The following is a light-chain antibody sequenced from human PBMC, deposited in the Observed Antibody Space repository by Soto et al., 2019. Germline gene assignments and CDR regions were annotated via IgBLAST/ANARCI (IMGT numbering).Light chain of an antibody. V-gene: IGKV3-15*01. CDR2: GAS. Sequence: EIVLTQSPGTLSLSPGERATLSCRASQSVTSNSVSWYQQKPGQAPRRLIYGASTRATGIPARFSGSGSGTEFTLTISSLESEDVAVYYCQQYNDWPRTFGQGTKVDIK. CDR3: QQYNDWPRT. CDR1: QSVTSN. J-gene: IGKJ1*01.